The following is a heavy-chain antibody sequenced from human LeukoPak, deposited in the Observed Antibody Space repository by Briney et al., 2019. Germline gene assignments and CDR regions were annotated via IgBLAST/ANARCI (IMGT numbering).Heavy chain of an antibody. V-gene: IGHV4-4*07. CDR1: GGSISSYY. Sequence: PSETLSLTCTVSGGSISSYYWSWIRQPAGKGLEWIGRIYTSGSTNYNPSLKSRVTLPVDTSKHQFSLKLSSLTAASTALYYSARGPPPLYSGCVRPLFDPWGQGTLVTVSP. CDR2: IYTSGST. CDR3: ARGPPPLYSGCVRPLFDP. J-gene: IGHJ5*02. D-gene: IGHD5-12*01.